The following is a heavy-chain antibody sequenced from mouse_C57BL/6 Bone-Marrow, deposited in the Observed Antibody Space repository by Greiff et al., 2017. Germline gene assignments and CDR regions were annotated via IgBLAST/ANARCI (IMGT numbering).Heavy chain of an antibody. V-gene: IGHV1-15*01. CDR2: IDPETGVT. J-gene: IGHJ3*01. Sequence: QVHVKQSGAELVRPGASVTLSCKASGYTFTDYEMHWVKQTPVHGLEWIGAIDPETGVTAYNQKFKGKAILTADKSSSTAYMELRSLTSEDAAVYYCTRGGIYYNYDWGGPAWFADCGQGTLVTVSA. CDR1: GYTFTDYE. D-gene: IGHD2-4*01. CDR3: TRGGIYYNYDWGGPAWFAD.